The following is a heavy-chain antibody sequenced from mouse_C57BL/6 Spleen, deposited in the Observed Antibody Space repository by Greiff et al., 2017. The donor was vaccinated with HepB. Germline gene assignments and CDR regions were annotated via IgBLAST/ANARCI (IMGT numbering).Heavy chain of an antibody. CDR2: ISSGSSTI. J-gene: IGHJ1*03. V-gene: IGHV5-17*01. D-gene: IGHD4-1*01. CDR3: ARGALPLGYFDV. CDR1: GFTFSDYG. Sequence: EVQLVESGGGLVKPGGSLKLSCAASGFTFSDYGMHWVRQAPEKGLEWVAYISSGSSTIYYADTVKGRFTISRDNAKNTRYRQMTSLRSEDTAMYYCARGALPLGYFDVWGTGTTVTVSS.